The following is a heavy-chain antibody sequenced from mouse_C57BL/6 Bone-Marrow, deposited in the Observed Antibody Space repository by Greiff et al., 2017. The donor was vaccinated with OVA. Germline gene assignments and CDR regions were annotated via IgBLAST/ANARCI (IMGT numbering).Heavy chain of an antibody. Sequence: VQLQQSGAELVRPGASVKLSCTASGFNIKDDYMHWVKQRPEQGLEWIGWIDPENGDTEYASKFQGKATITADTSSNTAYLQLSSLTSEDTAVYYCTTDDYDGYYVDYWGQGTTLTVSS. J-gene: IGHJ2*01. V-gene: IGHV14-4*01. CDR1: GFNIKDDY. D-gene: IGHD2-4*01. CDR2: IDPENGDT. CDR3: TTDDYDGYYVDY.